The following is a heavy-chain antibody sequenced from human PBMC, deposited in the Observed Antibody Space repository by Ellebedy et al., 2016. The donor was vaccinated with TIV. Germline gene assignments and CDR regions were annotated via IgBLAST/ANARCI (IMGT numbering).Heavy chain of an antibody. CDR1: GYTFTSYD. V-gene: IGHV1-8*03. J-gene: IGHJ4*02. CDR3: ARVRDNSWYY. CDR2: MNPNSGNP. Sequence: ASVKVSCKVSGYTFTSYDINWVRQATGQGLEWMGWMNPNSGNPGYAQKFQGRVTITRNTSISTAYMELSSLRSEDTAVYYCARVRDNSWYYWGQGTLVTVSS. D-gene: IGHD6-13*01.